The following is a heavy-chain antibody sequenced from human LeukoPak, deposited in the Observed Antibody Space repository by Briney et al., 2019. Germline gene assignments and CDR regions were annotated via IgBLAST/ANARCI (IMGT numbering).Heavy chain of an antibody. D-gene: IGHD5-24*01. J-gene: IGHJ2*01. CDR3: ARDADGHLDL. CDR1: GFTFSSYG. Sequence: GRSLRLSCAASGFTFSSYGMHWVRQAPGKGLEWVSFISGSSSTIYYADSVRGRFTISRDNAKNSLHLQMNSLRAEDTAVYYCARDADGHLDLWGRGTLVIVSS. V-gene: IGHV3-48*01. CDR2: ISGSSSTI.